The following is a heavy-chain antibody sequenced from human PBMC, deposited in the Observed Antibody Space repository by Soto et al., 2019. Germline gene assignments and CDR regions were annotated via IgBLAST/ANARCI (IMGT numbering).Heavy chain of an antibody. V-gene: IGHV1-18*01. D-gene: IGHD4-17*01. CDR2: ISAYNGNT. CDR3: ARDQQWRLVYGDLPDYEVSAVDY. J-gene: IGHJ4*02. CDR1: GYTFTSYG. Sequence: ASVKVSCKASGYTFTSYGISWVRQAPGQGLEWMGWISAYNGNTNYAQKLQGRVTMTTDTSTSTAYMELRSLRSDDTAVYYCARDQQWRLVYGDLPDYEVSAVDYWGQGTLVTVSS.